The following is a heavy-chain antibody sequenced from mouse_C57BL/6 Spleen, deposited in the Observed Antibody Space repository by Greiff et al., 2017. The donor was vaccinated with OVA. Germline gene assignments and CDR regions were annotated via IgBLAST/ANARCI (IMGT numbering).Heavy chain of an antibody. J-gene: IGHJ4*01. V-gene: IGHV1-69*01. D-gene: IGHD1-1*01. CDR3: ARWGYGSSPYAMDD. CDR1: GYTFTSYW. CDR2: IDPSDSYT. Sequence: QVQLQQPGAELVMPGASVKLSCKASGYTFTSYWMHWVKQRPGQGLEWIGEIDPSDSYTNYNQKFKGKSTLTVDKSSSTAYMQLSSLTSEDSAVYYCARWGYGSSPYAMDDWGQGTSVTVSS.